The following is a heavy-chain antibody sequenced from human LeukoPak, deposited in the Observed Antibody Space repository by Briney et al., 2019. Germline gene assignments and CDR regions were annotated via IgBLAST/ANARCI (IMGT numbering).Heavy chain of an antibody. CDR1: GFTFSSYA. D-gene: IGHD1-26*01. Sequence: GGSLRLSCAASGFTFSSYARTWVRRAPGRGLDWVSALSGRGATTYYADSVKGRFTISRDNSKNTLYLQMNSLRAEDTAVYYCAKGMGATNFYYFDYWGQGTLVTVSS. CDR3: AKGMGATNFYYFDY. J-gene: IGHJ4*02. CDR2: LSGRGATT. V-gene: IGHV3-23*01.